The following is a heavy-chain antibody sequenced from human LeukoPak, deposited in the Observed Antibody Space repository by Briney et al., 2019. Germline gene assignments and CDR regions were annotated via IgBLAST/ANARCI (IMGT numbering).Heavy chain of an antibody. V-gene: IGHV1-69*06. J-gene: IGHJ3*01. CDR3: ARDAQWELRALDV. D-gene: IGHD1-26*01. CDR1: GGTFSSYA. Sequence: ASVKVSCKASGGTFSSYATSWVRQAPGQGLEWMGGIIPIFDRPNYAQKFEGRVTITADKSTNTTYMEISSLTSDDTAVYYCARDAQWELRALDVWGRGTMVIVSS. CDR2: IIPIFDRP.